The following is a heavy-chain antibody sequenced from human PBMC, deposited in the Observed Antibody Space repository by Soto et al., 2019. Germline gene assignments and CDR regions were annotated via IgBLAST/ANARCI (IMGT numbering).Heavy chain of an antibody. D-gene: IGHD3-10*02. CDR3: TTDSYITMFLVRFDY. CDR1: GITFSNAW. J-gene: IGHJ4*01. Sequence: GGSLRLSCAASGITFSNAWINWVRQAPWKGLEWVGRIKSKTDGGTTDFAASVKGRFAISRDDSINMVFMQMNSLKTEDTAVYYCTTDSYITMFLVRFDYSGHCTLVIV. CDR2: IKSKTDGGTT. V-gene: IGHV3-15*07.